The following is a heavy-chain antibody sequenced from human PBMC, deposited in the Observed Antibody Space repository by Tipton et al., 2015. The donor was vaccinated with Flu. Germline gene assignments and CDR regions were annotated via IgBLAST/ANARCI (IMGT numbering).Heavy chain of an antibody. CDR2: IYYSGST. Sequence: TLSLTCTVSGGSISSSSYYWGWIRQPPGKGLEWIGSIYYSGSTYYNPSLKSRVTISVDTSKNQFSLKLSPVTAADTAVYYCARDAQGSAFDYWGQGTLVTVSS. V-gene: IGHV4-39*07. D-gene: IGHD3-10*01. CDR1: GGSISSSSYY. J-gene: IGHJ4*02. CDR3: ARDAQGSAFDY.